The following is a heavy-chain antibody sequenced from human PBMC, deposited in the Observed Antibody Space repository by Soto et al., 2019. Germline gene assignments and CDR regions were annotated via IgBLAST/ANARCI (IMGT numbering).Heavy chain of an antibody. CDR1: GGSISSYY. CDR2: IYTSGST. V-gene: IGHV4-4*07. Sequence: QVQLQESGPGLVKPSETLSLTCTVSGGSISSYYWSWIRQPAGKGLEWIGRIYTSGSTNYNPSLKSRVTMSVDTPKNHFSLKLSSVTAADTAVYYCARDSSREYYDFWSGYSNWFDPWGQGTLVTVSS. D-gene: IGHD3-3*01. CDR3: ARDSSREYYDFWSGYSNWFDP. J-gene: IGHJ5*02.